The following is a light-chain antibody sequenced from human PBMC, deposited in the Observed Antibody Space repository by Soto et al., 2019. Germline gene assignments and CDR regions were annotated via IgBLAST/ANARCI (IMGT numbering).Light chain of an antibody. CDR2: DVT. CDR3: CSYTTSNTRQIV. CDR1: SSDVGGYNY. J-gene: IGLJ1*01. V-gene: IGLV2-14*01. Sequence: QSALTQPASVSGSPGQSITIPSTGTSSDVGGYNYVSWYQQQPGKAPKFMIYDVTNRPSGVSNRFSGSKSGNTASLTISGLQAEDEADYYCCSYTTSNTRQIVFGTGTKVTVL.